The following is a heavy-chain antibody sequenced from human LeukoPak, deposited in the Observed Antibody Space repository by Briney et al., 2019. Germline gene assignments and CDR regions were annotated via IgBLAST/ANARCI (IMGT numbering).Heavy chain of an antibody. J-gene: IGHJ4*02. Sequence: PSETLSLTCTVSGGSVSSGSYYWSWIRQPPGKGLEWIGYIYYSGSTNYNPSLKSRVTISVDTSKNQFSLKLSSVTAADTAVYYCARDGSGGDCFDYWGQGTLVTVSS. CDR2: IYYSGST. D-gene: IGHD1-1*01. CDR3: ARDGSGGDCFDY. CDR1: GGSVSSGSYY. V-gene: IGHV4-61*01.